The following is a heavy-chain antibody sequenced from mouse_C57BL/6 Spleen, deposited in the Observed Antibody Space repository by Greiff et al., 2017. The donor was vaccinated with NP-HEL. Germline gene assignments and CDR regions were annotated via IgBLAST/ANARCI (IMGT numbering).Heavy chain of an antibody. CDR3: ARYDFYYFDY. V-gene: IGHV1-82*01. J-gene: IGHJ2*01. CDR2: IYPGDGDT. Sequence: QVQLQQSGPELVKPGASVKISCKASGYAFSSSWMNWVKQRPGKGLEWIGRIYPGDGDTNYNGKFKGKATLTADKSSRTAYMQLSSLTSEDSAVYFCARYDFYYFDYWGQGTTLTVSS. D-gene: IGHD2-4*01. CDR1: GYAFSSSW.